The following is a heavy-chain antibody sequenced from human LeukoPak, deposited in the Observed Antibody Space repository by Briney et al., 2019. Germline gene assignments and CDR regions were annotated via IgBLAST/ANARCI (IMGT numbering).Heavy chain of an antibody. CDR2: ISYDGSNK. J-gene: IGHJ6*02. Sequence: PGGSLRLSCAASEFTFSSYGMHWVRQAPGKGLEWVAVISYDGSNKYYADSVKGRFTISRDNSKNTLYLQMNSLRAEDTAVYYCAKDLAVGATGSYYYYGMDVWGQGTTVTVSS. CDR3: AKDLAVGATGSYYYYGMDV. D-gene: IGHD1-26*01. V-gene: IGHV3-30*18. CDR1: EFTFSSYG.